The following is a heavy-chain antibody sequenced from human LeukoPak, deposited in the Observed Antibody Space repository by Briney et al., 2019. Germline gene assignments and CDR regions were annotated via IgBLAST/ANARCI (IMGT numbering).Heavy chain of an antibody. J-gene: IGHJ4*02. D-gene: IGHD6-19*01. CDR1: GFTFSTFA. CDR2: IFPSGGEI. CDR3: AKDIRASSGWWNY. Sequence: PGGSLRLSCAASGFTFSTFAMIWVRQPPGKGLEWVSSIFPSGGEIHYADSVRGRFTISRDNSKNTLYLQMNSLRAEDTAVYYCAKDIRASSGWWNYWGQGTLVTVSS. V-gene: IGHV3-23*01.